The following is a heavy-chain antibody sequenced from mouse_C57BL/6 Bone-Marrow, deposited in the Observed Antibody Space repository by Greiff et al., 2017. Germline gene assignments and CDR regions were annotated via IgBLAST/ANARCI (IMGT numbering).Heavy chain of an antibody. CDR1: GYTFTSYW. CDR2: IHPNSGST. Sequence: QVHVKQPGAELVKPGASVKLSCKASGYTFTSYWMHWVKQRPGQGLEWIGMIHPNSGSTNYNEKFKSKATLTVDKSSSTAYMQLSSLTSEDSAVYYCARRGSYYYGSSYGDWGQGTTLTVSS. D-gene: IGHD1-1*01. V-gene: IGHV1-64*01. J-gene: IGHJ2*01. CDR3: ARRGSYYYGSSYGD.